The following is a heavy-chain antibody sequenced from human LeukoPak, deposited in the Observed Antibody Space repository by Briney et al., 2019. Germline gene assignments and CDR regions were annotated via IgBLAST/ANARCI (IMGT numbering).Heavy chain of an antibody. J-gene: IGHJ6*02. CDR3: ARDSSGWYRQGVYYYGMDV. CDR2: ISAYNGNT. V-gene: IGHV1-18*01. D-gene: IGHD6-19*01. Sequence: ASVKVSCKASGYTFTSYGISWVRQAPGQGLEWMGWISAYNGNTNYAQKFQGRVTITRDTSASTAYMELSSLRSEDTAVYYCARDSSGWYRQGVYYYGMDVWGQGTTVTVSS. CDR1: GYTFTSYG.